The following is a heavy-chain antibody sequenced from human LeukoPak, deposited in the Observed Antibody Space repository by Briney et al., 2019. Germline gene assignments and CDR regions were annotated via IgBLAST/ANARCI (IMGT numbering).Heavy chain of an antibody. V-gene: IGHV3-33*01. CDR2: IWYDGSNK. Sequence: GGSLRLSCAASGFTFSSYGMHWVRQAPGKGLEWVAVIWYDGSNKYYADSVKGRFTISRDNSKNTLYLQMNSLTAEDTAMYYCTRTFLSGDGYKVGYFDYWGQGILVTVSS. CDR3: TRTFLSGDGYKVGYFDY. D-gene: IGHD5-24*01. J-gene: IGHJ4*02. CDR1: GFTFSSYG.